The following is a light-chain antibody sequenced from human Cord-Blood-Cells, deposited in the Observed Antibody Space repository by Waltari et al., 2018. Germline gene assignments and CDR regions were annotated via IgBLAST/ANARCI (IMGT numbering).Light chain of an antibody. CDR1: QSISSY. CDR3: QQSYSTPLT. J-gene: IGKJ4*01. V-gene: IGKV1-39*01. Sequence: DIQMTQSPSSLSASVGDRVTITCRASQSISSYLNWYQQKPGKAPKRLIYAASSLQSGVPSSFSGSGSGTDFTLTISSLQPEDFATYYCQQSYSTPLTFGGGTKVEIK. CDR2: AAS.